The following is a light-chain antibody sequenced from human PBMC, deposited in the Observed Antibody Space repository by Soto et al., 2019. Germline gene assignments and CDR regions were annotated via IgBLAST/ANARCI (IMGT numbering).Light chain of an antibody. J-gene: IGLJ1*01. CDR3: QSYDRSLSVYV. CDR1: SSNIGAGYD. Sequence: QSVLTQPPSVCGAPGQRVTISCTGSSSNIGAGYDVHWYQQLPGTAPKLLIYGNSNRPSGVPDRFSGSKSGTSASLAITGLQAEDEADYYCQSYDRSLSVYVFGTGTKLIVL. CDR2: GNS. V-gene: IGLV1-40*01.